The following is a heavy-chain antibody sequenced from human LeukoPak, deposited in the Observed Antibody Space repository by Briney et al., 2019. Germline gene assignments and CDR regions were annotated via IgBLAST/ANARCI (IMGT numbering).Heavy chain of an antibody. CDR1: GFSFSRYY. Sequence: GGSLRLSCAASGFSFSRYYMSWVRQAPGKGLEWVSAIDGSGTGTYYADSVKGRFTISRDNSKNTLYLQMNSLRAEDTAVYYCMKDETGSSWYNWGQGTLVTVSS. J-gene: IGHJ4*02. D-gene: IGHD6-13*01. CDR2: IDGSGTGT. CDR3: MKDETGSSWYN. V-gene: IGHV3-23*01.